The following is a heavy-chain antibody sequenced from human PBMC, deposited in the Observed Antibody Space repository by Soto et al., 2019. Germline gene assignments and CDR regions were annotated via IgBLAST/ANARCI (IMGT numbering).Heavy chain of an antibody. D-gene: IGHD3-10*01. Sequence: SETLSLTCTVSGGSISNYYWSWIRQPPGKGLEWIASIYYSGRTNYNPSLKSRVTISVDTSKNQFSLKLSSVTAADTAVYYCARDQGLHGSGCRYNCGFDYWGQGTLVTVSS. CDR1: GGSISNYY. J-gene: IGHJ4*02. CDR3: ARDQGLHGSGCRYNCGFDY. V-gene: IGHV4-59*01. CDR2: IYYSGRT.